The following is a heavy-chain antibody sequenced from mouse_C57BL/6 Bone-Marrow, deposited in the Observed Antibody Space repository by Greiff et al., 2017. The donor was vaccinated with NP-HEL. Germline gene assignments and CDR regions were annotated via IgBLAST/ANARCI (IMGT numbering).Heavy chain of an antibody. V-gene: IGHV1-81*01. Sequence: QVQLKESGAELARPGASVKLSCKASGYTFTSYGISWVTQRPGQGLEWIGEIYPRSGNTYYNEKFKGKATLTADKSSSTAYMELRSLTSEDSAVYFCARYGLRLYAMDYWGQGTSVTVSS. CDR2: IYPRSGNT. CDR1: GYTFTSYG. CDR3: ARYGLRLYAMDY. J-gene: IGHJ4*01. D-gene: IGHD2-4*01.